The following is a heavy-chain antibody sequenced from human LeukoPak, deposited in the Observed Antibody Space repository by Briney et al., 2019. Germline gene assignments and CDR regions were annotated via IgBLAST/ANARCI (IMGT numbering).Heavy chain of an antibody. D-gene: IGHD2-15*01. CDR1: GYTFTGYY. J-gene: IGHJ4*02. CDR3: ARDANVVAAD. Sequence: APVKVSCKASGYTFTGYYMHWVRQAPGQGLEWMGWINPNSGGTNYAQKFQGRVTMTRDTSISTAYMELSSLTSDDTAIYYCARDANVVAADWGQGTLVTVSS. V-gene: IGHV1-2*02. CDR2: INPNSGGT.